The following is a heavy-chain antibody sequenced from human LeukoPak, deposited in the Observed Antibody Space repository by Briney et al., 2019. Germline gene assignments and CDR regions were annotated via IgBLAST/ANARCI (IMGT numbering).Heavy chain of an antibody. CDR3: ARGGSSDPFDY. CDR1: GFTFSSYS. Sequence: GGSLRLSCAASGFTFSSYSMNWVRQAPGKGLEWVSSISSSSSYIYYADSVKGRFTISRDNAKNSLYLQMNSLRAEDTAVYYCARGGSSDPFDYWGQGTLVTVSS. J-gene: IGHJ4*02. CDR2: ISSSSSYI. V-gene: IGHV3-21*01. D-gene: IGHD6-6*01.